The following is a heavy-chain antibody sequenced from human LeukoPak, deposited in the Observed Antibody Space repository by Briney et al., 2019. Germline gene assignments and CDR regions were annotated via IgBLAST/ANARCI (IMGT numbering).Heavy chain of an antibody. V-gene: IGHV1-2*02. CDR1: GYTFTGYY. Sequence: ASVKVSCKASGYTFTGYYMHWVRQAPGQGLEWMGWINPNSGGTNYAQKFQGRVTMTRDTSISTAYMELSRPRSDDTAVYYCARDYYGSGSYYRYWGQGTLVTVSS. CDR2: INPNSGGT. D-gene: IGHD3-10*01. CDR3: ARDYYGSGSYYRY. J-gene: IGHJ4*02.